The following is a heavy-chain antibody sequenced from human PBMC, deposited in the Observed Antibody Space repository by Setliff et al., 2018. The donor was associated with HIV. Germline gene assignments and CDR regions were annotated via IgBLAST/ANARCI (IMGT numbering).Heavy chain of an antibody. CDR3: ARQGAQQELTPHYSYGMDV. CDR1: GDSISSHY. CDR2: MYFSGNS. V-gene: IGHV4-59*08. J-gene: IGHJ6*02. Sequence: PSETLSLTCTVSGDSISSHYWSWIRQAPGKGLEWIGTMYFSGNSRNSPSLKSRVTISVDTSKNQLALNLTSVTAADTAVYYCARQGAQQELTPHYSYGMDVWGQGTTVTVSS. D-gene: IGHD3-16*01.